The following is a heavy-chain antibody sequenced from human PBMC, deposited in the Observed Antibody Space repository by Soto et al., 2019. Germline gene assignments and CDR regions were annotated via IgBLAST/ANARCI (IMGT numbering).Heavy chain of an antibody. Sequence: SSETLSLTCTVSGDSVSSRSYYWTWVRQPPGKGLEWIGYIDYSGNTNYDPSLQSRVTMSLDTSKNQFSLKLTFVTAADTAFYYCARDIRGYSRAFDYWGQGIMVTVSS. CDR2: IDYSGNT. V-gene: IGHV4-61*01. J-gene: IGHJ4*02. CDR1: GDSVSSRSYY. D-gene: IGHD5-18*01. CDR3: ARDIRGYSRAFDY.